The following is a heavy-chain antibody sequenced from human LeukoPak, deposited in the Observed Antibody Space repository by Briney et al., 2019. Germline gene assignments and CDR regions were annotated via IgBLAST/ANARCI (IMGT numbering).Heavy chain of an antibody. D-gene: IGHD1/OR15-1a*01. V-gene: IGHV3-7*01. CDR2: ILQDESEK. Sequence: GGSLRLSCAASGFTFSTYWMTWVRPAPGKGLEWVANILQDESEKNYVHSVKSRFTISRDNAKNSLFLQMNSLTAADTAVYYCATERVRHLNSLDYWGRGTLVTVSS. CDR3: ATERVRHLNSLDY. CDR1: GFTFSTYW. J-gene: IGHJ4*02.